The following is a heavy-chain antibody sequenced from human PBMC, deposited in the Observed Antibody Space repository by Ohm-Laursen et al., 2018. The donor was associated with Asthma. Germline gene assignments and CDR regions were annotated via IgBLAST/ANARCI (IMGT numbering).Heavy chain of an antibody. CDR1: GFTFDDYG. J-gene: IGHJ4*02. CDR2: INWNGGST. V-gene: IGHV3-20*01. Sequence: SLRLSCSASGFTFDDYGMSWVPQAPGKGLEWFSGINWNGGSTGYADSVKGRFTISRDNAKNSLYLQMNSLRAEDTALYHCARVSGPWDYWGQGTLVTVSS. D-gene: IGHD5-12*01. CDR3: ARVSGPWDY.